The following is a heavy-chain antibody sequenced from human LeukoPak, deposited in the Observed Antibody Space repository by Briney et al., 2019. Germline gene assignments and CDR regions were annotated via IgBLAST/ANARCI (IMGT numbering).Heavy chain of an antibody. Sequence: PGGSLRLSCAASGFSFSSYSMNWVRQAPGKGLEWVSSISSGSTYIYYADSVKDRFTISSDNAKNSLYLQVSTLRAEDTAVYYCAREISSSTSFDYWGQGTLVTVSS. CDR2: ISSGSTYI. V-gene: IGHV3-21*01. CDR3: AREISSSTSFDY. J-gene: IGHJ4*02. CDR1: GFSFSSYS. D-gene: IGHD2-2*01.